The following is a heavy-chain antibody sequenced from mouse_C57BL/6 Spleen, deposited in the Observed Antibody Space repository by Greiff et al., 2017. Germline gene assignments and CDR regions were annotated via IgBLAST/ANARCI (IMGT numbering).Heavy chain of an antibody. J-gene: IGHJ4*01. CDR2: INSDGGST. CDR1: EYEFPSHD. D-gene: IGHD2-1*01. V-gene: IGHV5-2*01. Sequence: EVKVVESGGGLVQPGESLKLSCESNEYEFPSHDMSWVRKTPEKRLELVAAINSDGGSTYYPDTMERRFIIARDNTKKALYLQMSSLRSEDTALYYCARHGNYVFYYARDDWGQGTSVTVSS. CDR3: ARHGNYVFYYARDD.